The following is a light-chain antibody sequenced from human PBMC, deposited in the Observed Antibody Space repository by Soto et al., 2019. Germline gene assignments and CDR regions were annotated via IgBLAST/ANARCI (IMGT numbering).Light chain of an antibody. CDR2: DAS. V-gene: IGKV3-11*01. CDR3: QYRGIWPPGAT. Sequence: EIVMTQSPATLSVSPGERGTLSCRASQSVNSNLAWYQQKPGQPPRLLIYDASNRATAIPVRFSGSGSGTDFTLTISSLEPEDSAVYYCQYRGIWPPGATFGGGTKVEIK. J-gene: IGKJ4*01. CDR1: QSVNSN.